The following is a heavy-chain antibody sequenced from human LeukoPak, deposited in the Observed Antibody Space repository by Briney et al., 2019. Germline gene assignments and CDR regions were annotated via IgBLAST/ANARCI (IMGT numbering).Heavy chain of an antibody. CDR1: GFTFNNYN. CDR2: ITRDSIYT. J-gene: IGHJ6*03. D-gene: IGHD4-17*01. CDR3: ARDPYNGYYGDDYYYYMDV. Sequence: GGSLRLSCAASGFTFNNYNMNWVRQTPGKGLEWVSSITRDSIYTFYADSVRGRFTISSDNAKNLLSLQMNSLRAEDTAVYYCARDPYNGYYGDDYYYYMDVWGKGTTVTISS. V-gene: IGHV3-21*01.